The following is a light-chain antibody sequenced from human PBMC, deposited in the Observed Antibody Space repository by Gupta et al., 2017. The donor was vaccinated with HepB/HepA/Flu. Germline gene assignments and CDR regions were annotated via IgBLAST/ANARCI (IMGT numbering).Light chain of an antibody. CDR3: QQSYSTPQT. Sequence: DIQMTQSPSSLSASVGDRVTITCRASQSSSSYLNWYQQKPGKAPKLLIYAASSLQSGVPSRFSGSGSGTDFTLTISSLQPEDFATYYGQQSYSTPQTFGQGTKVEIK. CDR2: AAS. V-gene: IGKV1-39*01. J-gene: IGKJ1*01. CDR1: QSSSSY.